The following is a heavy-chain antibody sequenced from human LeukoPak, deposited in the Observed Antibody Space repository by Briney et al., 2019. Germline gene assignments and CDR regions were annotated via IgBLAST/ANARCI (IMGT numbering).Heavy chain of an antibody. V-gene: IGHV3-7*01. CDR3: ARIRPGNYFDY. Sequence: GGSLRLSCTASGFTFSIYWMSWVRQAPAKGLEWAASIKEDGSEEHYVDSVKGRFTISRDNARNSVHVQMNSLRAEDTAVYFCARIRPGNYFDYWGQGALVTVSS. D-gene: IGHD6-6*01. J-gene: IGHJ4*02. CDR1: GFTFSIYW. CDR2: IKEDGSEE.